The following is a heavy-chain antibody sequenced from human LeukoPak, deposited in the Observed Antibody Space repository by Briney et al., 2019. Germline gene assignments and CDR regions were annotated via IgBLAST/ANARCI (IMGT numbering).Heavy chain of an antibody. V-gene: IGHV5-51*01. D-gene: IGHD3-22*01. CDR2: THPGDSDT. CDR1: RSRFTSYW. CDR3: ARLDSSGFYYSNY. Sequence: GESLNISSQGSRSRFTSYWIGCARQMPGKGLEWMGITHPGDSDTRYSPSFQGQVTISADKSISTAYLQWSTLKASDTAMYYCARLDSSGFYYSNYWGQGTLVTVSS. J-gene: IGHJ4*02.